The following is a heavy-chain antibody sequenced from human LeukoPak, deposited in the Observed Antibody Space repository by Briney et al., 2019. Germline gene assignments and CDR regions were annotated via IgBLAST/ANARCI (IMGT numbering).Heavy chain of an antibody. J-gene: IGHJ4*02. CDR3: AREGRFLEWFYFDY. V-gene: IGHV4-61*02. D-gene: IGHD3-3*01. Sequence: KPSQTLSLTCTVSGGSISSDSNYWTWIRQPAGKGLEWIGRTYTSGSTNYNPSLRSRVTMSLDTSKNHFSLKLSSVTAADTAVYYCAREGRFLEWFYFDYWGQGTLVTVSS. CDR2: TYTSGST. CDR1: GGSISSDSNY.